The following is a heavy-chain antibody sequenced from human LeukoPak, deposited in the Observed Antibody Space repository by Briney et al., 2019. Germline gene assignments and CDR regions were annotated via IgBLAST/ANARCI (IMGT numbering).Heavy chain of an antibody. Sequence: GGSLRLSCAASGFTVSSTYMTWVRQAPGKGLEWVSVIYSGGSTYSADSVKGRFTISRDNSKNTLYLEMNSLRAEDTAVYYCARGFSSSSCCHFDHWGQRTLVTVSS. CDR2: IYSGGST. D-gene: IGHD2-2*01. V-gene: IGHV3-66*02. CDR3: ARGFSSSSCCHFDH. CDR1: GFTVSSTY. J-gene: IGHJ4*02.